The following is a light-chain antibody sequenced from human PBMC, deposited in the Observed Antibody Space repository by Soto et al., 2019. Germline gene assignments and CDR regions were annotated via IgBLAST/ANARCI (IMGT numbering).Light chain of an antibody. V-gene: IGKV3-20*01. CDR2: GAS. CDR1: QSVSSSY. J-gene: IGKJ1*01. CDR3: HQYDSSPVT. Sequence: EIVLTQSPGTLSLSPGERATLSCRASQSVSSSYLAWYQQKPGQAPRLLIDGASSRATGTPDRFSGSGSGTDFTLTISRLEPEDFAVYYCHQYDSSPVTFGQWTKVEIK.